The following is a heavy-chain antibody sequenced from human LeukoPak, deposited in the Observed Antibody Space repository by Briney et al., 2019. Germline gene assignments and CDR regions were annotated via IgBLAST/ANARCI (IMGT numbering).Heavy chain of an antibody. J-gene: IGHJ6*03. CDR3: ARVSSGPYYYYYYMDV. Sequence: GGSLRLSCAASGFTFSSYEMNWVRQAPGKGLEWVSYISSSGSTIYYADSVKGRFTISRDNAKNSLYLQMNSPRAEDTAVYYCARVSSGPYYYYYYMDVWGKGTTVTVSS. V-gene: IGHV3-48*03. CDR1: GFTFSSYE. CDR2: ISSSGSTI. D-gene: IGHD6-19*01.